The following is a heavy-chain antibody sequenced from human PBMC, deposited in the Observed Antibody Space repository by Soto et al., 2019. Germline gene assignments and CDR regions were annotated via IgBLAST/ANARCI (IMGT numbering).Heavy chain of an antibody. CDR3: AKDVNDYGDPNYFDY. Sequence: LRLSCAASGFTFSSYAMSWVREAPGKGLEWVSAISGSGGSTYYADSVKGRFTISRDNSKNTLYLQMNSLRAEDTAVYYCAKDVNDYGDPNYFDYWGQGTLVTVYS. V-gene: IGHV3-23*01. J-gene: IGHJ4*02. D-gene: IGHD4-17*01. CDR2: ISGSGGST. CDR1: GFTFSSYA.